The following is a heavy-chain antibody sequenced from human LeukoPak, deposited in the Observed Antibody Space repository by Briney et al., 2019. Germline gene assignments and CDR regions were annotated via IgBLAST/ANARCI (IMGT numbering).Heavy chain of an antibody. Sequence: GGSLRLSCAASGFTFSDYIMTWVRQAPGKGLEWVSAMYTGGTTYYADSVTGRFTVSRDTSRNTLFLHMDSLRAEDTAVYYCAKDEATSGGGLASWGQGTLVIVSS. CDR2: MYTGGTT. CDR3: AKDEATSGGGLAS. D-gene: IGHD3-16*01. CDR1: GFTFSDYI. J-gene: IGHJ5*01. V-gene: IGHV3-23*05.